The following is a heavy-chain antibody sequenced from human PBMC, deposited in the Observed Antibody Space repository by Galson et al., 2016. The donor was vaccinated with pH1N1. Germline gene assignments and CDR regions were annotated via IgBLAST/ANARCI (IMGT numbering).Heavy chain of an antibody. CDR1: GFIFSDYW. D-gene: IGHD1-26*01. Sequence: SLRLSCAASGFIFSDYWMSWVRQAPGKGLEWVAKINQDGSRKYYVDSMKGRCTISRDNAENSLSLQMNSLRVEDTALYYCATEDYYTSLYWGQRILVTVSS. CDR2: INQDGSRK. V-gene: IGHV3-7*01. J-gene: IGHJ4*02. CDR3: ATEDYYTSLY.